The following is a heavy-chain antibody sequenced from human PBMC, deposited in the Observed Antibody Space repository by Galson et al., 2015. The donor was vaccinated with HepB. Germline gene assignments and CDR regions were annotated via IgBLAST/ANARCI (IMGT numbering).Heavy chain of an antibody. CDR1: GYTFSSYN. CDR3: ARAGSIRYFDWYLFGP. V-gene: IGHV3-48*01. Sequence: SLRLSCAASGYTFSSYNMNWVRQAPGKGLEWISYISFSSSTTFYADSVKGRFTISRDNSKNTLYLQMNSLRAEDTAVYYCARAGSIRYFDWYLFGPWGQGTLVTVSS. J-gene: IGHJ5*02. CDR2: ISFSSSTT. D-gene: IGHD3-9*01.